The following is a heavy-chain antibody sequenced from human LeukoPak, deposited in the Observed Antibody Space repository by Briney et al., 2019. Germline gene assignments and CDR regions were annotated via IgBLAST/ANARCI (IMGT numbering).Heavy chain of an antibody. D-gene: IGHD4-17*01. Sequence: GESLKISCKASGYSFATYWIGWVRQMPGKGLEWMGIIYPSDSDTRYSPSFQGQVTMPVDKSISTAYLQWSSLKASDTAIYYCARRYGRPLDYWGQGTLVTVSS. J-gene: IGHJ4*02. CDR1: GYSFATYW. CDR3: ARRYGRPLDY. V-gene: IGHV5-51*01. CDR2: IYPSDSDT.